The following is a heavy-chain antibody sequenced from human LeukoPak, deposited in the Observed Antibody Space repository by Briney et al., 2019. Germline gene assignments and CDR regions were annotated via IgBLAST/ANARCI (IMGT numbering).Heavy chain of an antibody. V-gene: IGHV3-48*04. CDR1: GFIFSSYS. Sequence: GGSLRLSCAASGFIFSSYSLNWVRQAPGKGLEWVSYISTSSSTIYYADSVKGRFTVSRDNAKNSLYLQMNSLRAEDTALYYCAKAPMRFGELLNIDYWGQGTLVTVSS. D-gene: IGHD3-10*01. CDR3: AKAPMRFGELLNIDY. J-gene: IGHJ4*02. CDR2: ISTSSSTI.